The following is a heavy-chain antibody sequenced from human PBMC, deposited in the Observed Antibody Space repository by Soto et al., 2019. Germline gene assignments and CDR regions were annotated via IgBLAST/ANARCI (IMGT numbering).Heavy chain of an antibody. D-gene: IGHD5-12*01. CDR1: GGTFSSYA. CDR2: IIPIFGTA. Sequence: QVQLVQSGAEVKKPGSSVKVSCKASGGTFSSYAISWVRQAPGQGLEWMGGIIPIFGTANYAQKFQGRVTITADESTSTADMELSSLRSEDTAVYYCARVATSLLGYYFDYWGQGTLVTVSS. J-gene: IGHJ4*02. V-gene: IGHV1-69*01. CDR3: ARVATSLLGYYFDY.